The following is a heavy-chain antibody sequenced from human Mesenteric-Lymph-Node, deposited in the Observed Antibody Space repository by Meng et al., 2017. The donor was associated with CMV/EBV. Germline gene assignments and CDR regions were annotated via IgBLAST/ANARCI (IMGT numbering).Heavy chain of an antibody. CDR3: ARDLIFARPLSPHYFDY. Sequence: ASVKVSCKTSGYTFTGYYMHWVRQAPGQGLEWMGWISAYNGNTNYAQKLQGRVTMTTDTSTSTAYMELRSLRSDDTAVYYCARDLIFARPLSPHYFDYWGQGTLVTVS. CDR2: ISAYNGNT. V-gene: IGHV1-18*04. J-gene: IGHJ4*02. D-gene: IGHD6-6*01. CDR1: GYTFTGYY.